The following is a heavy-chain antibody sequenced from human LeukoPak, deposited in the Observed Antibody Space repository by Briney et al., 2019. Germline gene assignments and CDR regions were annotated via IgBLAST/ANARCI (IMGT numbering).Heavy chain of an antibody. V-gene: IGHV4-30-2*01. J-gene: IGHJ4*02. CDR3: ARSTLSGGYDPFFDY. Sequence: PSQTLSLTCAVSGGSISSGGYSWSWIRQPPGKGLEWIGYIYHSGSTYYNPSLKSRVTISVDRSKNQFSLKLSSVTAADTAVYYCARSTLSGGYDPFFDYWGQGTLVTVSS. CDR1: GGSISSGGYS. CDR2: IYHSGST. D-gene: IGHD5-12*01.